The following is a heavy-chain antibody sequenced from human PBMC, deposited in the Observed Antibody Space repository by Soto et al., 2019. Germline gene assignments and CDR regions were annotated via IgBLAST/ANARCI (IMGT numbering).Heavy chain of an antibody. D-gene: IGHD2-21*02. Sequence: QVQLVESGGGVVQPGRSLRLSCAASGFIFTTYGLHWVRQAPGKGLEWVAVIWYDGSNQYYADSVKGRFTISRDNSKNSLYLAMNSVRVEDTAVYYCVKDHCGGDCYSDPYFDYWGQGTLVTVSS. CDR1: GFIFTTYG. CDR3: VKDHCGGDCYSDPYFDY. J-gene: IGHJ4*02. CDR2: IWYDGSNQ. V-gene: IGHV3-33*06.